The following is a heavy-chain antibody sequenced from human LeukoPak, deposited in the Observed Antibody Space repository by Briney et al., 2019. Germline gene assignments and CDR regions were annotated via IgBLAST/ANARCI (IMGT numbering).Heavy chain of an antibody. Sequence: PGGSLRLSCAASGFTFYDYAMHWVRQAPGKGLEGVSGISWNSGSIVYADSVKGRFTISRDNAKNSLYLQMNSLRAEDTALYYCARLVVPSYYGMDVWGQGTTVTVSS. V-gene: IGHV3-9*01. J-gene: IGHJ6*02. CDR1: GFTFYDYA. CDR3: ARLVVPSYYGMDV. D-gene: IGHD2-8*02. CDR2: ISWNSGSI.